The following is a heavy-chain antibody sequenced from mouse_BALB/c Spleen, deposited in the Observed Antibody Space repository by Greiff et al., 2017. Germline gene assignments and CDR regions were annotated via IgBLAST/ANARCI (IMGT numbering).Heavy chain of an antibody. Sequence: VKVVESGPGLVAPSQSLSITCTVSGFSLTSYGVHWVRQPPGKGLEWLGVIWAGGSTNYNSALMSRLSISKDNSKSQVFLKMSSLQTDDTAMYYCAREDGSVYAMDYWGQGTSVTVSS. D-gene: IGHD2-3*01. CDR2: IWAGGST. CDR3: AREDGSVYAMDY. CDR1: GFSLTSYG. V-gene: IGHV2-9*02. J-gene: IGHJ4*01.